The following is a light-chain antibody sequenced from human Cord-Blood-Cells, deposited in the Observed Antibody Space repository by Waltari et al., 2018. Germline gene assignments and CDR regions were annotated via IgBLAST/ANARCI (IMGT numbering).Light chain of an antibody. CDR2: GAS. CDR3: QKYNKWPPWT. CDR1: QSGRMN. V-gene: IGKV3-15*01. Sequence: ILMTQSPATLSLSPGERATLSCRARQSGRMNLAWYQQKPGRAPRLLIYGASTRATGIPAGLCSSGSGTEFSIPNSSLQSEDFAVDYCQKYNKWPPWTFGQGTKVEIK. J-gene: IGKJ1*01.